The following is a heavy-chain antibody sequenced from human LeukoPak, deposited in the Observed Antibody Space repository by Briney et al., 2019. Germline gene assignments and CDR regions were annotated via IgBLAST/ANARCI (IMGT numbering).Heavy chain of an antibody. D-gene: IGHD4-17*01. J-gene: IGHJ4*02. CDR1: GFIFNNNA. Sequence: GSLRLSCAASGFIFNNNAIHWVRQAPGKGLEWVAVISFDGRDKHHADSVKGRFTISRDNSKNTLYLQMSSLRVEDTAMYYCARETGSAVGSTDFDYWGQGTLVTVSS. CDR2: ISFDGRDK. CDR3: ARETGSAVGSTDFDY. V-gene: IGHV3-30*04.